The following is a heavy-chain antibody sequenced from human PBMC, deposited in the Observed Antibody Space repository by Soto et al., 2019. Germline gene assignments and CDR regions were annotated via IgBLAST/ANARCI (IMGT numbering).Heavy chain of an antibody. Sequence: PSETLSLTCTVSGDSISSGYHWAWIRQPPGMRLEWVASIFHTGTTYYNPFLTSRVTISLDTSKNQFSLKLSSVTAADSAVYYCTKERGPLLWRIDSWGQGTLVTVS. CDR3: TKERGPLLWRIDS. J-gene: IGHJ4*02. V-gene: IGHV4-38-2*02. CDR1: GDSISSGYH. CDR2: IFHTGTT. D-gene: IGHD3-10*01.